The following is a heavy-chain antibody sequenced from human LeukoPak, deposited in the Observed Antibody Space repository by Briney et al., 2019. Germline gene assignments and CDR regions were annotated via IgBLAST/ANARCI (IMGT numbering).Heavy chain of an antibody. CDR2: IHNDGST. V-gene: IGHV3-23*03. D-gene: IGHD3-3*02. CDR3: AALARDY. CDR1: GFSFYMYA. J-gene: IGHJ4*02. Sequence: GGSLRLSCQASGFSFYMYAMSWVRQAPGKGLEWVSVIHNDGSTYYADSVKGRFTISRDNSKNTLYLQMNSLRVEDTAVYYCAALARDYWGQGTLVTVSS.